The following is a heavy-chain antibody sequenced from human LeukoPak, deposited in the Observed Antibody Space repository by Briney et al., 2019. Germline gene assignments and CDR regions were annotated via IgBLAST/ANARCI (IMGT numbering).Heavy chain of an antibody. V-gene: IGHV1-8*01. CDR3: ARDFCSSTSCLNWFDP. J-gene: IGHJ5*02. CDR2: MNPNSGAT. Sequence: ASVKVSCKASGYTFTSYDFNWLRQATGQGPEWMGWMNPNSGATGYAQKFQGRITMTRSASINTAYMELTDLRSEDTAVYYCARDFCSSTSCLNWFDPWGQGTLVTVSS. D-gene: IGHD2-2*01. CDR1: GYTFTSYD.